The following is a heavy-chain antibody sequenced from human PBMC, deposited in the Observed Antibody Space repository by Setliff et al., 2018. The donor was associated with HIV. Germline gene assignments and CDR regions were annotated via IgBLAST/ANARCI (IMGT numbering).Heavy chain of an antibody. CDR3: ARDQPTVYYTSWYDSGEYNWFDP. CDR2: IIPIFGTA. CDR1: GGTFSNYG. Sequence: ASVKVSCKAYGGTFSNYGISWVRQAPGQGLEWMGGIIPIFGTANYAQKFQGRVTITADASTSTANMELSSLSSEDTAVFYCARDQPTVYYTSWYDSGEYNWFDPWGQGTLVTVSS. D-gene: IGHD6-13*01. J-gene: IGHJ5*02. V-gene: IGHV1-69*13.